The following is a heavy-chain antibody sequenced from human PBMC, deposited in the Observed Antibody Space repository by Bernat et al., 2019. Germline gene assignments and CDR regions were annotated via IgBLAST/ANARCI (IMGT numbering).Heavy chain of an antibody. D-gene: IGHD6-13*01. J-gene: IGHJ4*02. CDR2: ISYDGSNK. Sequence: QVQLVESGGGVVQPGRSLRLSCAASGFTFSSYAMHWVRQAPGKGLEWGAVISYDGSNKYYADSVKSRFTISRDNSKNTLYLQMNSLRAEDTAVYYCARGDSSSWYESCGDYWGQGTLVTVSS. CDR3: ARGDSSSWYESCGDY. V-gene: IGHV3-30-3*01. CDR1: GFTFSSYA.